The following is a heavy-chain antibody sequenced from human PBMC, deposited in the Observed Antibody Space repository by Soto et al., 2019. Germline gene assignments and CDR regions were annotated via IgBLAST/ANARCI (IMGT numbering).Heavy chain of an antibody. CDR1: GLNFKKFA. J-gene: IGHJ1*01. D-gene: IGHD6-19*01. V-gene: IGHV3-23*01. Sequence: GXLRLSCEGSGLNFKKFAMGWVRQAPGEGLEWVSGISCCGGSTFYADSVKGRFSLARDDSKNTLSLQLNSLRVEDTAHYYCAKADGEQWLIPHLDNWGQGTQVTVSS. CDR3: AKADGEQWLIPHLDN. CDR2: ISCCGGST.